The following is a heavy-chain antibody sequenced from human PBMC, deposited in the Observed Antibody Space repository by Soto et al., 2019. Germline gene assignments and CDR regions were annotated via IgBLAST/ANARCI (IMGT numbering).Heavy chain of an antibody. CDR2: IWYDGSNK. Sequence: GGSLRLSCAASGFTFSSYGMHWVRQAPGKGLEWVAVIWYDGSNKYYADSVKGRFTISRDNSKNTLYLQMNSLRAEDTAVYYCARDLELVETATTYTHIYYGMDVWGQGTTVTAP. D-gene: IGHD6-25*01. J-gene: IGHJ6*02. CDR3: ARDLELVETATTYTHIYYGMDV. V-gene: IGHV3-33*01. CDR1: GFTFSSYG.